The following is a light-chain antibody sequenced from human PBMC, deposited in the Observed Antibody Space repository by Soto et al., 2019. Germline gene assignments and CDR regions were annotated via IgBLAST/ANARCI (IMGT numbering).Light chain of an antibody. Sequence: QPVLTQSPSASASLGASVKLTCTLSSGHSNYAIAWHQQQSEKGPRYLMKLNSDGSHSKGDGIPDRFSGSSSVAERYLTISSLQSEDEADYYCQTWGSGIVVFGGVTKVTVL. CDR2: LNSDGSH. V-gene: IGLV4-69*01. CDR1: SGHSNYA. CDR3: QTWGSGIVV. J-gene: IGLJ2*01.